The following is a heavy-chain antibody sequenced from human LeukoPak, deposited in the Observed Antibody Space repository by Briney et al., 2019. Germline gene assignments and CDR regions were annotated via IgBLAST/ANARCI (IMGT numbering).Heavy chain of an antibody. CDR3: ATAAYGISGSLDY. Sequence: GGSLRLSCAASGFTVNNSYMSWVRQAPGKGLEWVSVIYSGGTTYYADSVKGRFTVSRDISKNTLFLQMNSLRAEDTAVYFCATAAYGISGSLDYWGQGTLVTVSS. J-gene: IGHJ4*02. CDR1: GFTVNNSY. D-gene: IGHD3-22*01. V-gene: IGHV3-53*01. CDR2: IYSGGTT.